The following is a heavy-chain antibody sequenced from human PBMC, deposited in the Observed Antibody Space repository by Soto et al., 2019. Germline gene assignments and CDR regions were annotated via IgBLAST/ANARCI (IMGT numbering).Heavy chain of an antibody. V-gene: IGHV1-18*01. CDR1: GYTFSSYG. CDR3: AKPKAEGGGTGTYSFDY. J-gene: IGHJ4*02. CDR2: ISAYNGET. Sequence: QVQLVQSGAEVKKPGASVKVSCKASGYTFSSYGFSWVRQAPGQGLAWMGWISAYNGETSYAQRLHGRVTMTTDTSTSTAYMELRNLRSDDTAVYFCAKPKAEGGGTGTYSFDYWGQGTLVTVSS. D-gene: IGHD1-26*01.